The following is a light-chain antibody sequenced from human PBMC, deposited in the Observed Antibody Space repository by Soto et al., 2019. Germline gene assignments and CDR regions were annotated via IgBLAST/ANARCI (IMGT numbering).Light chain of an antibody. J-gene: IGKJ1*01. CDR2: AAS. CDR3: QQSYITPLT. CDR1: QSISSY. Sequence: DIQMTQSPSSLSASVGDRVTITCRASQSISSYLNWYQQKPGKAPNLLIFAASSLPSGVPSRFSGSGSGTDFTLTISSLQPEDFATYYCQQSYITPLTFGQGTKV. V-gene: IGKV1-39*01.